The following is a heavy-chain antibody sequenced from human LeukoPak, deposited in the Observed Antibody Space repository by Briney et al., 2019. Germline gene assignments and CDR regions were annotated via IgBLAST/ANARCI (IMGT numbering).Heavy chain of an antibody. CDR2: INPNSGGT. V-gene: IGHV1-2*02. D-gene: IGHD2-15*01. J-gene: IGHJ4*02. Sequence: ASVKVSCKASGYTFTSYDINWVRQAPGQGLEWMGWINPNSGGTNYAQKFQGRVTMTRDTSISTAYMELSRLRSDDTAVYYCARGRCSGGSCYTTDYWGQGTLVTVSS. CDR1: GYTFTSYD. CDR3: ARGRCSGGSCYTTDY.